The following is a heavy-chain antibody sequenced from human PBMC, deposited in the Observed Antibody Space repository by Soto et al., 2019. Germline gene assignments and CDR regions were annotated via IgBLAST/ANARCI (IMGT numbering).Heavy chain of an antibody. CDR3: TKMSAGSAYDS. D-gene: IGHD6-19*01. Sequence: GSLRLSCADSGFTFSNYAMNWVRQAPGKGLEWVSTISGSGAYTYHADSVKGRFTISRDNSKNTLYLQMNSLSAEDTAVYYCTKMSAGSAYDSWGQGALVTVSS. CDR2: ISGSGAYT. CDR1: GFTFSNYA. V-gene: IGHV3-23*01. J-gene: IGHJ5*01.